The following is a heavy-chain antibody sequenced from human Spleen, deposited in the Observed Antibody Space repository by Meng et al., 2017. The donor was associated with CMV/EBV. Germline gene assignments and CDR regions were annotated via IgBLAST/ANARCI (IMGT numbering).Heavy chain of an antibody. Sequence: SETLSLTCTVSGGSISSSSYYWGWIRQPPGKGLEWIGSIYYSGSTYYNPSLKSRVTISVDTSKNQFSLKLSSVTAADTAVYYCARDGMYYDFWSGYPPWSYYYGMDVWGQGTTVTVSS. V-gene: IGHV4-39*07. CDR1: GGSISSSSYY. D-gene: IGHD3-3*01. J-gene: IGHJ6*02. CDR3: ARDGMYYDFWSGYPPWSYYYGMDV. CDR2: IYYSGST.